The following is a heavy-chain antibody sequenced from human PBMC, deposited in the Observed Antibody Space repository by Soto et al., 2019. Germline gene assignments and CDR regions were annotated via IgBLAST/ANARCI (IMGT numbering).Heavy chain of an antibody. CDR2: IYYSGST. Sequence: QVQLQESGPGLVKPSETLSLTCTVSGGSISSYYWSWIRQPPGKGLEWIGYIYYSGSTNYNPSLKSRVTISVDTSKNQFSLKLSSVTAADPAVYYCARSDGRYWGQGTLVIVSS. CDR3: ARSDGRY. J-gene: IGHJ4*02. V-gene: IGHV4-59*01. CDR1: GGSISSYY.